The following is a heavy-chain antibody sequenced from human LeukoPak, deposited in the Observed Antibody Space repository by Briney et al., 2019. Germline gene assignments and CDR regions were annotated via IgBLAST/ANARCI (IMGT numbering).Heavy chain of an antibody. Sequence: ASVKVSCKASGYTFTSYYMHWVRQAPGQGLEWMGIINPSGGSTSYAQKFQGRVTMTRDMSTSTVYMELSSLRSEDTAGYYCARDPRYYDSSGNPDYWGQGTLVTVSS. D-gene: IGHD3-22*01. CDR1: GYTFTSYY. CDR2: INPSGGST. J-gene: IGHJ4*02. CDR3: ARDPRYYDSSGNPDY. V-gene: IGHV1-46*01.